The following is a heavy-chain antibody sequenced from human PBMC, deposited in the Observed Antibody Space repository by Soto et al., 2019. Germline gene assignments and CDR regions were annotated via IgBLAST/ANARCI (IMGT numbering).Heavy chain of an antibody. V-gene: IGHV3-13*01. CDR3: ARDVSDYGMDV. Sequence: EAQLVESGGGLVEPGGSLRLSCAASGFTFSSYDMHWVRQIRGNGLEWVSSIGFAGDTYYADSVKGRFTISRENGRNSLSLQMNSLRAGDTAIYFCARDVSDYGMDVWGQGTTVTVSS. D-gene: IGHD6-25*01. J-gene: IGHJ6*02. CDR2: IGFAGDT. CDR1: GFTFSSYD.